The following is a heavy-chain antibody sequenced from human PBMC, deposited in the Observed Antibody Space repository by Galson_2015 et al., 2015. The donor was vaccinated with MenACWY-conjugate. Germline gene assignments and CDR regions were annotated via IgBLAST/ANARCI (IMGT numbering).Heavy chain of an antibody. D-gene: IGHD6-6*01. V-gene: IGHV3-7*01. CDR1: GFTFSRYW. J-gene: IGHJ4*02. CDR2: IKQDGSEK. Sequence: SLRLSCAVSGFTFSRYWMSWVRQAPGKGLEWEANIKQDGSEKYYVDSVKGRFTISRDNAKNSLYLQMNSLRAEDTAVYYCARDEYSSSDYWGQGTLLTVSS. CDR3: ARDEYSSSDY.